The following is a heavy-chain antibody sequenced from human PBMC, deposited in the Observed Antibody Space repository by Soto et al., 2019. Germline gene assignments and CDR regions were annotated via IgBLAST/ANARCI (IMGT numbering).Heavy chain of an antibody. V-gene: IGHV3-13*01. J-gene: IGHJ4*02. CDR1: GFTFSSYD. D-gene: IGHD3-22*01. CDR3: ARDSGGYYDSSGYYDY. CDR2: IGTAGDT. Sequence: EVQLVESGGGLVQPGGFLRLSCAASGFTFSSYDMHWVRQATGKGLEWVSAIGTAGDTYYPGSVKGRFTISRENAKNSLYLQMNSLRAEDTAVYYCARDSGGYYDSSGYYDYWGQGTLVTVSS.